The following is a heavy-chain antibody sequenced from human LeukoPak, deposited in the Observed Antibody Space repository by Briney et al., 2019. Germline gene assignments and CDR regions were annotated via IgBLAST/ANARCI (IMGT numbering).Heavy chain of an antibody. CDR2: IWSDASNR. CDR1: GFIFSHYG. Sequence: PGGSLRLSCAASGFIFSHYGMHWVRQAAGKGLEWVAVIWSDASNRFYAGSVKGRFTISRDNSQNTLFLQMNSLRAEDTAMYYCARDAQRGFDYSNSLEYWGHGTLVTVSS. CDR3: ARDAQRGFDYSNSLEY. V-gene: IGHV3-33*01. D-gene: IGHD4-11*01. J-gene: IGHJ4*01.